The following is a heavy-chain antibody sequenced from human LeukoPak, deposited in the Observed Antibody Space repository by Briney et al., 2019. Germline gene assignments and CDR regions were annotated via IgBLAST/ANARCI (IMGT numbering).Heavy chain of an antibody. V-gene: IGHV1-18*01. D-gene: IGHD2-21*02. CDR2: ISAYNGNT. CDR3: ARDFGARRGDCYSGFDY. CDR1: GYTFTSYG. Sequence: ASVKVSCKASGYTFTSYGISWVRQAPGQGLEWMGWISAYNGNTNYAQKLQGRVTMTTDTSTSTAYMELRSLRSDDTAVYYCARDFGARRGDCYSGFDYWGQGTLVTVSS. J-gene: IGHJ4*02.